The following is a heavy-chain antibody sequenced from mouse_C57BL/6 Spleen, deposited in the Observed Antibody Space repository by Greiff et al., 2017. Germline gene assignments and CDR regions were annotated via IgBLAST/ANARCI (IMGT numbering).Heavy chain of an antibody. CDR3: SKYNPYDYAMDY. J-gene: IGHJ4*01. V-gene: IGHV7-3*01. CDR1: GFTFTDYY. D-gene: IGHD1-1*01. CDR2: IRNKANGYTT. Sequence: EVQLVESGGGLVQPGGSLSLSCAASGFTFTDYYMSWVRQPPGKALEWLGFIRNKANGYTTEYSASGKGRFTISRTNSQSILYLQMNALRAEDSATYVCSKYNPYDYAMDYWGQGTSGTVSS.